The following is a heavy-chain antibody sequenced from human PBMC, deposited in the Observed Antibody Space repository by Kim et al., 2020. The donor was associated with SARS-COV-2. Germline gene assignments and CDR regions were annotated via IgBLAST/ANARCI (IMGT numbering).Heavy chain of an antibody. CDR1: GGSISSYY. CDR2: IYYSGST. J-gene: IGHJ6*02. D-gene: IGHD2-2*01. V-gene: IGHV4-59*01. Sequence: SETLSLTCTVSGGSISSYYWSWIRQPPGKGLEWIGYIYYSGSTNYNPSLKSRVTISVDTSKNQFSLKLSSVTAADTAVYYCARVPGYCSSTSCSSTTDLYYGMDVWGQGTTVTVSS. CDR3: ARVPGYCSSTSCSSTTDLYYGMDV.